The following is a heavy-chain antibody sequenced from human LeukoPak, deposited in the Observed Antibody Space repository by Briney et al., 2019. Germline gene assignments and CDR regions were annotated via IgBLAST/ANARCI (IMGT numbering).Heavy chain of an antibody. V-gene: IGHV1-2*04. Sequence: GASVKVSCKASGYTFTGYYMHWVRQAPGQGLEWMGWINPNSGGTNYAQKFQGWVTITRDTSISTAYMELSRLRSDDTAVYYCARGVPLRDFWSGRPFDYWGQGTLVTVSS. J-gene: IGHJ4*02. CDR3: ARGVPLRDFWSGRPFDY. CDR1: GYTFTGYY. D-gene: IGHD3-3*01. CDR2: INPNSGGT.